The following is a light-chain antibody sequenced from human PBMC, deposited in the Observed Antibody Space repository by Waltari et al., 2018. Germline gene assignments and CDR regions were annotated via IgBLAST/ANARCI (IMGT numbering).Light chain of an antibody. V-gene: IGLV2-8*01. CDR3: SSYAGSNNFVV. J-gene: IGLJ2*01. CDR2: EVS. CDR1: NTDVGGYNY. Sequence: QTTMTQTTYATGSTGKTVTISSTGTNTDVGGYNYVPRYQQHPGKPPKLMIYEVSKRPSGVPDRFSGSKSGNTASLTVSGLQAEDEADYYCSSYAGSNNFVVFGGGTKLTVL.